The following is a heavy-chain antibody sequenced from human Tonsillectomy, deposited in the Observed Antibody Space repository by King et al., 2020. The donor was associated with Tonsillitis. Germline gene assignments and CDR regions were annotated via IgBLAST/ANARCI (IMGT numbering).Heavy chain of an antibody. D-gene: IGHD1-26*01. CDR1: GGSISSSDHY. V-gene: IGHV4-39*01. Sequence: QLQESGPGVVKPSETLSLTCTVSGGSISSSDHYWAWIRQPPGKGLEWSGYMYYNGAIFYNPSLKSRITISGGTSENRFSLKLGSVTAADTAVYFCARYVSGSFDYWGQGALVTVSS. J-gene: IGHJ4*02. CDR3: ARYVSGSFDY. CDR2: MYYNGAI.